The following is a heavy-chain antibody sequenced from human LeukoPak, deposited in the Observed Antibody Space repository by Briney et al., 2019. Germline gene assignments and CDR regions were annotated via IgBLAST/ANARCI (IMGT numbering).Heavy chain of an antibody. CDR2: IYSGGST. D-gene: IGHD3-3*01. CDR1: GFTVSNYY. CDR3: ARGTYYDFRSGYYHDAFDM. J-gene: IGHJ3*02. V-gene: IGHV3-53*01. Sequence: GGSLRLSCAASGFTVSNYYMSWVRQAPGKGLEWVSGIYSGGSTYYAESVKCRFTISRDNSKNTPDLQMNSLRAADTPVYYCARGTYYDFRSGYYHDAFDMWGQGTMVTVSS.